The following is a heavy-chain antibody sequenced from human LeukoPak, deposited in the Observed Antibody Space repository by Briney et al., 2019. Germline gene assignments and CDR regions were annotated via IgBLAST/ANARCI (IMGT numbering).Heavy chain of an antibody. CDR3: AKNKWERSGAFDI. V-gene: IGHV3-23*01. CDR2: ISGSGGST. CDR1: GFTFSSYS. J-gene: IGHJ3*02. Sequence: PGGSLRLSCAASGFTFSSYSMNWVRQAPGKGLEWVSAISGSGGSTYYADSVKGRFTISRDNSKNTLYLQMNSLRAEDTAVYYCAKNKWERSGAFDIWGQGTMVTVSS. D-gene: IGHD1-26*01.